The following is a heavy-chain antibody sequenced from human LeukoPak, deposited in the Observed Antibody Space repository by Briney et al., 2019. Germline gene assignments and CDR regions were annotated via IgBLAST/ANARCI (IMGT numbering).Heavy chain of an antibody. CDR2: INHSGST. CDR1: GGSFSGYY. J-gene: IGHJ4*02. CDR3: ARGGYSNYFDY. Sequence: PSETLSLTCAVYGGSFSGYYWSWIRQPPGKGLEWIGEINHSGSTNYNPFLKSRVTISVDTSKNQFSLKLSSVTAADTAVYYCARGGYSNYFDYWGQGTLVTVSS. D-gene: IGHD5-18*01. V-gene: IGHV4-34*01.